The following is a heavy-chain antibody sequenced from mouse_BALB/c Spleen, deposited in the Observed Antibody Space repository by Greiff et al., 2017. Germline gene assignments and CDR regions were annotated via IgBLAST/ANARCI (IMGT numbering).Heavy chain of an antibody. CDR2: FYPGSGSI. CDR3: ARRMDYYGSSGYAMDY. J-gene: IGHJ4*01. CDR1: GYTFTEYI. Sequence: VQLQQSGAELVKPGASVKLSCKASGYTFTEYIIHWVKQRSGQGLEWIGWFYPGSGSIKYNEKFKDKATLTVDKSSSTAYMQLKSLTSEDSAVYYCARRMDYYGSSGYAMDYWGQGTSVTVSS. D-gene: IGHD1-1*01. V-gene: IGHV1-62-2*01.